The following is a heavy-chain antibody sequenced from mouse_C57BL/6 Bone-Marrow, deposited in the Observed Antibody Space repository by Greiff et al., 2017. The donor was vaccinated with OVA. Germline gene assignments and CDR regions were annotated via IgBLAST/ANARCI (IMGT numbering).Heavy chain of an antibody. J-gene: IGHJ2*01. V-gene: IGHV14-1*01. Sequence: VQLQQSGAELVRPGASVKLSCTASGFTIKDYYMHWVKQRPEQGLEWIGRIDPDDGDTEYAPKFQGQATMTADTSSNTAYLQFSSLTSEDTTVYYCTTLCCSGSSYGYWGQGTTLTVSS. CDR1: GFTIKDYY. CDR3: TTLCCSGSSYGY. CDR2: IDPDDGDT. D-gene: IGHD1-1*01.